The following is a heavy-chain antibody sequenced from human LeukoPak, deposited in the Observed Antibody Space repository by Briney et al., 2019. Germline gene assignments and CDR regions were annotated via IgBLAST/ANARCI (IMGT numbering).Heavy chain of an antibody. J-gene: IGHJ4*02. CDR1: GFTFSGSA. CDR2: IRSKANSYAT. D-gene: IGHD5-24*01. V-gene: IGHV3-73*01. CDR3: TRPGDGYPSGDYFDY. Sequence: GGSLRLSCAASGFTFSGSAMHWVRQASGKGLEWVGRIRSKANSYATAYAASVKGRFTISRDDSKNTAYLQMNSLKTEDTAVYYCTRPGDGYPSGDYFDYWGQGTLVTVSS.